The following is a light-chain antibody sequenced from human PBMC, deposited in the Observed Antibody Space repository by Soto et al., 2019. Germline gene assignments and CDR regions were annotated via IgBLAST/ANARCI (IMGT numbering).Light chain of an antibody. Sequence: QSVLTQPASVSGSPGQSITISCSGGTSDIGTYNYVSWYQHHPGKVPKVMIYEVSNRPSGVSNRFSGSKSGNTASLTISGLQSEDEADYYCSSYTSSATLLFGGGTKVTVL. CDR2: EVS. CDR1: TSDIGTYNY. J-gene: IGLJ3*02. CDR3: SSYTSSATLL. V-gene: IGLV2-14*01.